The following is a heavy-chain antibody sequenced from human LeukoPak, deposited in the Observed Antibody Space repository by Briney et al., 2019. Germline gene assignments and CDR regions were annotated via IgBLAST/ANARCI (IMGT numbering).Heavy chain of an antibody. CDR3: AKAPLQKMATIGVGAFDI. CDR2: ISWNSGSI. V-gene: IGHV3-9*01. D-gene: IGHD5-24*01. J-gene: IGHJ3*02. Sequence: PGGSLRLSCAASGFTFGDYAMHWVRQAPGKGLEWVSGISWNSGSIGYADSVKGRFTISRDNAKNSLYLQMNSLRAEDTALYYCAKAPLQKMATIGVGAFDIWGQGTMVTVSS. CDR1: GFTFGDYA.